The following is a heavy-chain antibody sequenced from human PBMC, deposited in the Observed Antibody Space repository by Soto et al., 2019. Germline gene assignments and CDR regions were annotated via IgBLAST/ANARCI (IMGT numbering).Heavy chain of an antibody. CDR3: ARDSRYNWNDYGMDV. Sequence: XVSLRLSCAASGFTFSSYSMNWVRQAPGKGLEWVSSISSSSSYIYYADSVKGRFTISRDNAKNSLYLQMNSLRAEDTAVYYCARDSRYNWNDYGMDVWGQGTTVTVSS. D-gene: IGHD1-1*01. V-gene: IGHV3-21*01. J-gene: IGHJ6*02. CDR1: GFTFSSYS. CDR2: ISSSSSYI.